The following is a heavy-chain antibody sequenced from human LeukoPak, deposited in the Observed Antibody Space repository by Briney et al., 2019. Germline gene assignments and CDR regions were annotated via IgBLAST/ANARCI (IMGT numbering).Heavy chain of an antibody. CDR3: ARRRSSSCSDY. CDR2: TYHSGST. CDR1: GYSVSSGYY. Sequence: PSETLSLTCAVSGYSVSSGYYWGWIRQPPGKGLEWIGSTYHSGSTYYNPSLKSRVTISVDTSKNQFSLKLSSVTAADTAVYYCARRRSSSCSDYWGQGTLVTVSS. J-gene: IGHJ4*02. D-gene: IGHD6-13*01. V-gene: IGHV4-38-2*01.